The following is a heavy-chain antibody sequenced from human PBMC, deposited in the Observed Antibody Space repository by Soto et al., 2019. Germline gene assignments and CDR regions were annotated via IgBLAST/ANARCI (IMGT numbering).Heavy chain of an antibody. CDR1: GGSISSSSYY. V-gene: IGHV4-39*01. J-gene: IGHJ4*02. CDR3: ARLGSGWYIDY. Sequence: QLQLQESGPGLVKPSETLSLTCTVSGGSISSSSYYWGWIRQPPGKGLEWIGSIYYSGSTSYNPSLKSRVTISVDTSKNQFSLKLSSVTAADTAVYYCARLGSGWYIDYWGQGTLVTVSS. CDR2: IYYSGST. D-gene: IGHD6-19*01.